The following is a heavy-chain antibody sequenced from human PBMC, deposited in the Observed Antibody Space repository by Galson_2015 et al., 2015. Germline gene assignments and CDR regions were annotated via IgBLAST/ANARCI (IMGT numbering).Heavy chain of an antibody. CDR1: GYTFTSYD. CDR3: ARTPATTGAFDP. V-gene: IGHV1-8*01. D-gene: IGHD1-1*01. J-gene: IGHJ5*02. Sequence: SVKVSCKASGYTFTSYDINWIRQATGQGLEWLGWMNPNSGGTGYAQKFQGRVTMTRDTSISTAYMELSSLRSDDTAVYYCARTPATTGAFDPWGQGTLVTVSS. CDR2: MNPNSGGT.